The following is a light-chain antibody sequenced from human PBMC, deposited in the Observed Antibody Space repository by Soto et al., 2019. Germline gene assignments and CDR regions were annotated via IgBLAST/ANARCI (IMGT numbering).Light chain of an antibody. V-gene: IGLV2-14*01. J-gene: IGLJ1*01. CDR3: SSYTSSSTRV. Sequence: QSVLTQPASVSGSPGQSITISCIGTSSDVGRYNYVSWYQQHPGQAPRLMIYDVNNRPSGVSNRFSGSKSDNTASLTISGLQAEDEADYYCSSYTSSSTRVFVTGTKVTVL. CDR2: DVN. CDR1: SSDVGRYNY.